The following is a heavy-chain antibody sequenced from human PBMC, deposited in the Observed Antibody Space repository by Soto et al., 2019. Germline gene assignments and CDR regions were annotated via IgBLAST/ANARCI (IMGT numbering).Heavy chain of an antibody. Sequence: HPGGSLRLSCAASGFTFSSYGMHWVRQAPGKGLEWVAVISYDGSNKYYADSVKGRFTISRDNSKNTLYLQMNSLRAEDTAVYYCAANTHCSGGSCYPGYYYYMDVWGKGTTVTVSS. CDR3: AANTHCSGGSCYPGYYYYMDV. CDR2: ISYDGSNK. CDR1: GFTFSSYG. J-gene: IGHJ6*03. D-gene: IGHD2-15*01. V-gene: IGHV3-30*03.